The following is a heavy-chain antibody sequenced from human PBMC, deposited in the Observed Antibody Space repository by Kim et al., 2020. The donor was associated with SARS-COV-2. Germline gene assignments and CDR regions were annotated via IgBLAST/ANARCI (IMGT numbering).Heavy chain of an antibody. Sequence: SETLSLTCAVYGGSFSGYYWSWIRQPPGKGLEWIGEINHSGSTNYNPSLKSRVTISVDTSKNQFSLKLSSVTAADTAVYYCAREIVVPAAIDYWGQGTLVTVSS. D-gene: IGHD2-2*01. CDR1: GGSFSGYY. J-gene: IGHJ4*02. CDR2: INHSGST. CDR3: AREIVVPAAIDY. V-gene: IGHV4-34*01.